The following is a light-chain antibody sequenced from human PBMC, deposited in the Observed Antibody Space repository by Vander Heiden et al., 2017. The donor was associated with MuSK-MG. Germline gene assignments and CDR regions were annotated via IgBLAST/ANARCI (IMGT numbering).Light chain of an antibody. CDR3: QQYSIAWT. Sequence: EIVLTQSPCALSLSPGERATISCTASQTIGCDLACYQQKPGQAPNVLMDGASCRATGIPERFSGSGSGTDFTLTISRLEPEDFAVYYCQQYSIAWTFGQGTKVEIK. V-gene: IGKV3-20*01. CDR2: GAS. CDR1: QTIGCD. J-gene: IGKJ1*01.